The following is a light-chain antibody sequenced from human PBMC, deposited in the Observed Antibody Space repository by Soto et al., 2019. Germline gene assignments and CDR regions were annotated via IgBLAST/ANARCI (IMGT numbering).Light chain of an antibody. J-gene: IGLJ2*01. Sequence: QSALTQPASVSGSPGQSITISCTGTSSDVGGYDYVSWYQQHPGKAPKLIIYEVSNRPSGVSNRFSGSKSANTASLTISGLKADDEADYYCSSYTSSSTFVIFGGGTKLTVL. CDR2: EVS. CDR1: SSDVGGYDY. V-gene: IGLV2-14*01. CDR3: SSYTSSSTFVI.